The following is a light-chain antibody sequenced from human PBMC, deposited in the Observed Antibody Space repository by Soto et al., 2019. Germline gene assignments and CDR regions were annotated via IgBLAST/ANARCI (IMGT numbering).Light chain of an antibody. CDR1: QRISSN. Sequence: IEMTQSPATLSVSPGETATLSCRASQRISSNLACYQHNPGEAPRLLLYGASARATGIPARFSGSGSGTEFTRTISSLQSDDFGVYYCQQFNNWHLTFGRGIKVDIX. CDR2: GAS. J-gene: IGKJ4*01. CDR3: QQFNNWHLT. V-gene: IGKV3-15*01.